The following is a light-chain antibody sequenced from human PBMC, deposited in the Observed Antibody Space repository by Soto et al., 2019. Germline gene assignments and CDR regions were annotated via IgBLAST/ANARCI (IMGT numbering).Light chain of an antibody. CDR2: EVS. V-gene: IGLV2-23*02. Sequence: QSVLTQPASVSGSPGQSITISCTGTRSDVGGYNLVSWYQHHPRKAPKLVIYEVSERPSGVSYRFSGSKSGNTAPLTISGLQAGDEADYYCCSYAGSVDHYVFGTGTKVTVL. CDR3: CSYAGSVDHYV. CDR1: RSDVGGYNL. J-gene: IGLJ1*01.